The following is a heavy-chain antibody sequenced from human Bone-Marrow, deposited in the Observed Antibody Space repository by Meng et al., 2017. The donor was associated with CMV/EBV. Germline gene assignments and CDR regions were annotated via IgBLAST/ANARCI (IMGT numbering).Heavy chain of an antibody. V-gene: IGHV1-2*02. D-gene: IGHD3-16*02. CDR3: AKNGGGYSYGLYDMEV. CDR1: GYTFTVYN. J-gene: IGHJ6*02. Sequence: ASVKDSCKAAGYTFTVYNIHCVRQAPGQGRQWRGWINPHSGGTKYAQSFQGRVTMTRDTSTSTVSLELRGLRSDGTAVYFCAKNGGGYSYGLYDMEVWGQGTTVTVSS. CDR2: INPHSGGT.